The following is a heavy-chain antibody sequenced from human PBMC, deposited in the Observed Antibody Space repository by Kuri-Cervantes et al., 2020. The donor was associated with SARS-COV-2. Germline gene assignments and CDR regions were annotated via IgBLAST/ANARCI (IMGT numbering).Heavy chain of an antibody. CDR1: GYTFTNYA. Sequence: AAVKVSCKASGYTFTNYAMDWVRQAPGQGLEWMGWINTNTGNPTYAQGFTGLFVFSLDTSVSTAYRQISSLKAEDTAVSYCARGSSPFDYWGQGALVTVSS. J-gene: IGHJ4*02. CDR3: ARGSSPFDY. CDR2: INTNTGNP. V-gene: IGHV7-4-1*02. D-gene: IGHD6-6*01.